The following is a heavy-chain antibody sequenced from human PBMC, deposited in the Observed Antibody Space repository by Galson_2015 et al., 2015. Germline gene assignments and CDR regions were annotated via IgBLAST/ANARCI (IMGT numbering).Heavy chain of an antibody. CDR1: GGSISSSSYY. CDR3: ARHRIQLWLRTSGYFDY. Sequence: SETLSLTCTVSGGSISSSSYYWGWIRQPPGKGLEWIGSIYYSGSTYYNPSLKSRVTISVDTSKNQFSLKLSSVTAADTAVYYCARHRIQLWLRTSGYFDYWGQGTLVTVSS. CDR2: IYYSGST. V-gene: IGHV4-39*01. D-gene: IGHD5-18*01. J-gene: IGHJ4*02.